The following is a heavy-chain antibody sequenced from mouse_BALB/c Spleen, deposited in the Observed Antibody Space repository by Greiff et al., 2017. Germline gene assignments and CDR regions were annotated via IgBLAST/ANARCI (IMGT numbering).Heavy chain of an antibody. CDR1: GYTFTSYT. J-gene: IGHJ4*01. V-gene: IGHV1S26*01. Sequence: VQLQQSGPELEKPGASVKISCKASGYTFTSYTMHWVKQRPGQGLEWIGYINPSSGYTNYNQKFKDKATLTADKSSSTAYMQLSSLTSEDSAVYYCARGEYRYDVLAMDYWGQGTSVTVSS. CDR3: ARGEYRYDVLAMDY. CDR2: INPSSGYT. D-gene: IGHD2-14*01.